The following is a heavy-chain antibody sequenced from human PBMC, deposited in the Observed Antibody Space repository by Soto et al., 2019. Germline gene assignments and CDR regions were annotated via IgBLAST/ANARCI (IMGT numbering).Heavy chain of an antibody. CDR1: GGSPSSTIHY. CDR2: MSHSGST. CDR3: ARHIDYNSLTGYFD. V-gene: IGHV4-39*01. Sequence: QLQLQESGPALVRPSETLSLNCVVSGGSPSSTIHYWGWIRQPPGKGLEWIGSMSHSGSTHFNPSLKSRVNISADKPKKSFSLTLTTITPADTAVYFCARHIDYNSLTGYFDWGQGTLVTVSS. D-gene: IGHD3-9*01. J-gene: IGHJ4*02.